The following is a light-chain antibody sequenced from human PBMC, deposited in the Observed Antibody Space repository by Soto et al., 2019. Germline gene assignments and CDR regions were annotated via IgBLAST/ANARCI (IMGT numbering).Light chain of an antibody. CDR3: CSYAGRYTYV. J-gene: IGLJ1*01. CDR1: SSDVGGYTY. Sequence: QSVLAQPRSVSRSPGQSVSISCTGTSSDVGGYTYVSWYQQHPGKAPKVMIYDVSKRPSGVPDRFSGSKSGNTASLTISGLQSEDEADYYCCSYAGRYTYVFGTGTKVT. V-gene: IGLV2-11*01. CDR2: DVS.